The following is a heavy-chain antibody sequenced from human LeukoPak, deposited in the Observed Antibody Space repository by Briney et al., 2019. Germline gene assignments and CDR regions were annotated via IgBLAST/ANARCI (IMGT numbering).Heavy chain of an antibody. CDR2: IHPGEYER. Sequence: GDSLKISCKASGYRFTSYWISWVRQMPGKGLEWIGVIHPGEYERRYSPSFEGQVTISADKSISTAYMQWSSLKASDTAMYYCARRTDSGWKWFDPWGQGTLVTVSS. D-gene: IGHD6-25*01. CDR1: GYRFTSYW. V-gene: IGHV5-51*01. J-gene: IGHJ5*02. CDR3: ARRTDSGWKWFDP.